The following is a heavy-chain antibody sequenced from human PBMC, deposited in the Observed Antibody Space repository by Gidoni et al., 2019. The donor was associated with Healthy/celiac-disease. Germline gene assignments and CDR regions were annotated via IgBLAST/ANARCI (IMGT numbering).Heavy chain of an antibody. Sequence: QVQLQASGPGLVKPSDTLSLTCAVSGYSIRSSNWWGWIRQPPGKGLEWIGYIYYSGSTYYNPSLKSRVTMSVDTSKNQFSLKLSSVTAVDAAVYYCARMAGTSYFDYWGQGTLVTVSS. D-gene: IGHD1-1*01. CDR3: ARMAGTSYFDY. V-gene: IGHV4-28*07. J-gene: IGHJ4*02. CDR2: IYYSGST. CDR1: GYSIRSSNW.